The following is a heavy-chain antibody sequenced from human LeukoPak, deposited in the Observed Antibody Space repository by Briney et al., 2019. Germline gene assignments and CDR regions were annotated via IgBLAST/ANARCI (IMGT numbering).Heavy chain of an antibody. CDR1: GGSISGWY. CDR3: ARDPFGEGGINY. D-gene: IGHD3-10*01. Sequence: SSETLSLTCTVSGGSISGWYWSWIRQPPGKGLEWIGNIYGSGYTNYNPSLKSRVTMSIDTSKNHFSLKLTSVTAADTAVYYCARDPFGEGGINYWGQGTLVTVSS. J-gene: IGHJ4*02. V-gene: IGHV4-59*01. CDR2: IYGSGYT.